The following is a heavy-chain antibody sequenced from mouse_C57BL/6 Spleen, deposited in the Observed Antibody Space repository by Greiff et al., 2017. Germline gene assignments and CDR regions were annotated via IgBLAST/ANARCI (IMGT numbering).Heavy chain of an antibody. J-gene: IGHJ1*03. Sequence: EVMLVESEGGLVQPGSSMKLSCTASGFTFSDYYMAWVRQVPEKGLEWVANINYDGSSTYYLDSLKSRFIISRDNAKNILYLQMSSLKSEDTATYYCARGEYGSSRYWYFDVWGTGTTVTVSS. CDR3: ARGEYGSSRYWYFDV. CDR2: INYDGSST. D-gene: IGHD1-1*01. CDR1: GFTFSDYY. V-gene: IGHV5-16*01.